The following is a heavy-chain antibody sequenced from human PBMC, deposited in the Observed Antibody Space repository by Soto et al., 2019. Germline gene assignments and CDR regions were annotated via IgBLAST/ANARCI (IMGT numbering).Heavy chain of an antibody. J-gene: IGHJ4*02. D-gene: IGHD3-22*01. CDR3: ARDTSGYLREYYFDY. CDR1: GFTVSSNY. CDR2: IYSGGST. V-gene: IGHV3-53*01. Sequence: EVQLVESGGGLIQPGGSLRLSCAASGFTVSSNYMSWVRQAPGKGLEWVSVIYSGGSTYYADSVKGRFTISRDDSKNTLYLQMNSLRAEDTAVYYCARDTSGYLREYYFDYWGQGTLVTVSS.